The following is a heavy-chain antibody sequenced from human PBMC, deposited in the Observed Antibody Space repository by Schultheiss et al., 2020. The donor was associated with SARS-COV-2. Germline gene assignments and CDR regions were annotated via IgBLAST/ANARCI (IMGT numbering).Heavy chain of an antibody. CDR3: AKGLPGWAFDY. CDR2: IKQDGSEK. Sequence: GSLRLSCAASGFTFSSYWMSWVRQAPGKGLEWVANIKQDGSEKYYVDSVKGRFTISRDNAKNSLYLQMNSLRAEDTAVYYCAKGLPGWAFDYWGQGTLVTVSS. J-gene: IGHJ4*02. CDR1: GFTFSSYW. D-gene: IGHD6-19*01. V-gene: IGHV3-7*01.